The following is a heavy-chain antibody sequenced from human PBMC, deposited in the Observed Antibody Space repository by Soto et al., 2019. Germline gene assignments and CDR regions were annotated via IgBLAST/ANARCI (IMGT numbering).Heavy chain of an antibody. V-gene: IGHV2-5*01. CDR2: IYWNDDK. Sequence: GLDLEWLALIYWNDDKRYSPSLKSRLTITKDTSKNQVVLAMTNMDPVDTATYYCAQTGYSSSWYNPLDYWGQGTLVTVSS. D-gene: IGHD6-13*01. J-gene: IGHJ4*02. CDR3: AQTGYSSSWYNPLDY.